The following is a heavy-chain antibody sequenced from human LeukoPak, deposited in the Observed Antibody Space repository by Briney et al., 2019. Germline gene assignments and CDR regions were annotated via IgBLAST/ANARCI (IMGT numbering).Heavy chain of an antibody. Sequence: GGSLRLSCAATGFTFRSYAMHWVRQAPGKGLEWVAVISYDGSNKYYADSVKGRFTISRDNSKNTLYLQMNSLRAEDTAVFYCARDGYGDYGYYYYYMDVWGKGTTVTVSS. CDR1: GFTFRSYA. V-gene: IGHV3-30*04. D-gene: IGHD4-17*01. CDR3: ARDGYGDYGYYYYYMDV. CDR2: ISYDGSNK. J-gene: IGHJ6*03.